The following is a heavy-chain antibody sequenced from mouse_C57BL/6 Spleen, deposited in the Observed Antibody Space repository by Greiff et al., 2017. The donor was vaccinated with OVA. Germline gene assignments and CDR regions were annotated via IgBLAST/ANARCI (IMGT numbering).Heavy chain of an antibody. J-gene: IGHJ4*01. CDR3: ARSYDGYYAMDY. V-gene: IGHV1-69*01. D-gene: IGHD2-3*01. CDR1: GYTFTSYW. CDR2: IDPSDSYT. Sequence: QVQLQQPGAELVMPGASVKLSCKASGYTFTSYWMHWVKQRPGQGLEWIGEIDPSDSYTNYNQKFKGKSTLTVDKSSSTAYMQLSSLTSEDSAVYDCARSYDGYYAMDYWGQGTSVTVSS.